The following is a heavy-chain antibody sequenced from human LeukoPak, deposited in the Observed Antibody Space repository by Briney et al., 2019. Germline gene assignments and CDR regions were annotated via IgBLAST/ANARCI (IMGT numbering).Heavy chain of an antibody. CDR2: IYASGST. J-gene: IGHJ4*02. CDR3: ARVSNYYDTSGYSQSLDY. D-gene: IGHD3-22*01. V-gene: IGHV4-4*07. Sequence: PSETLSLTCPVSGGSISNYYWSWIRQPAGKGLEWIGRIYASGSTNYNPSLQSRVTISVDRSKNQFSLKLSSVTAADTAVYYCARVSNYYDTSGYSQSLDYWGQGTLVTVSS. CDR1: GGSISNYY.